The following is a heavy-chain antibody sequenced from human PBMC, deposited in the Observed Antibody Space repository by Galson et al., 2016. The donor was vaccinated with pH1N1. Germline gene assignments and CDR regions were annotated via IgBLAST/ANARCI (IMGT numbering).Heavy chain of an antibody. CDR1: GYSFTRYW. D-gene: IGHD4-17*01. CDR3: ARQDDFGDYRGDAFDI. CDR2: IYPGGSVT. V-gene: IGHV5-51*01. Sequence: QSGAEVKKPGESLKISCKASGYSFTRYWIAWVRQVPGKGLEWVGIIYPGGSVTRYSPPFQGQVTISIDKSINTAYLQWSSLKASDTAMYYCARQDDFGDYRGDAFDIWGQGTMVIVSS. J-gene: IGHJ3*02.